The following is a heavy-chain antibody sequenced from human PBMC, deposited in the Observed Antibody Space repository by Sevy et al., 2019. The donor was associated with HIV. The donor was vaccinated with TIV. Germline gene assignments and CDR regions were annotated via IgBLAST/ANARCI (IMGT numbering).Heavy chain of an antibody. V-gene: IGHV3-49*04. J-gene: IGHJ6*02. CDR1: GFTFGDYT. CDR3: TRVEGATDWGMDV. CDR2: IRSKSYGGTI. Sequence: GGSLRLSCTASGFTFGDYTVSWVRQAPGKGLEWVGFIRSKSYGGTIGYAASVKGRFTISKDTSKSIAYLQMNSLKTEDTALYFCTRVEGATDWGMDVWGQGTTVTVSS. D-gene: IGHD1-26*01.